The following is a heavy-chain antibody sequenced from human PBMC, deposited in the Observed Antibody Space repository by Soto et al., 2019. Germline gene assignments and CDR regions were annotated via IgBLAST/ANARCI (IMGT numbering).Heavy chain of an antibody. CDR3: ARAPYSSSWYQVGDY. CDR2: ISSSSSYI. Sequence: GGSLRLSCAASGFTFSSYSMNWVRQAPGKGLEWVSSISSSSSYIYYADSVKGRFTISRDNAKNSLYLQMNSLRAEDTAVYYCARAPYSSSWYQVGDYWGQGTLVTVSS. J-gene: IGHJ4*02. V-gene: IGHV3-21*04. D-gene: IGHD6-13*01. CDR1: GFTFSSYS.